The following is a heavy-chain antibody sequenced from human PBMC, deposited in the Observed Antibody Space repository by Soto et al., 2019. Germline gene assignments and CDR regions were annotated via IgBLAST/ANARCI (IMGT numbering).Heavy chain of an antibody. D-gene: IGHD6-19*01. J-gene: IGHJ1*01. Sequence: SETLSLTCTVSADSISSSSYYWGWIRQPPGKRLEWIGSIYYSGTTYYNPSLKSRVTISVDTSKNQFSLKLSSVTAADTAVYYCARHYVEGSGWYFQHWGQGTLVTVSS. CDR2: IYYSGTT. CDR3: ARHYVEGSGWYFQH. CDR1: ADSISSSSYY. V-gene: IGHV4-39*01.